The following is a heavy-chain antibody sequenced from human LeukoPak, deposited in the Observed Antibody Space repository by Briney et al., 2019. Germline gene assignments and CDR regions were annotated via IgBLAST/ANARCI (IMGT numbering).Heavy chain of an antibody. V-gene: IGHV3-43*02. CDR3: AKDSFGYYYYYYYMDV. Sequence: GGPLRLSCAPSGFTFDDYAMHWVRQAPGKGLEWVSLISGDGGSTYYADSVKGRFTISRDNSKNSLYLQMNSLRTEDTALYYCAKDSFGYYYYYYYMDVWGKGTTVTVSS. CDR1: GFTFDDYA. J-gene: IGHJ6*03. CDR2: ISGDGGST. D-gene: IGHD3-3*01.